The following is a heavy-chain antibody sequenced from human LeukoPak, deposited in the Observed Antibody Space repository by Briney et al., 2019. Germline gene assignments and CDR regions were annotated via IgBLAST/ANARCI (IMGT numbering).Heavy chain of an antibody. V-gene: IGHV3-48*03. CDR1: GFTFSSYE. J-gene: IGHJ4*02. Sequence: GGSLRLSCAASGFTFSSYEMNWVRQAPGKGLEWVSYISSSGSTIYYADSVKGRFTISRDNAKNSLYLQMNSLRAEDTAVYYCARAVSSGWPNFDYWGQGTLVTVSS. CDR2: ISSSGSTI. D-gene: IGHD6-19*01. CDR3: ARAVSSGWPNFDY.